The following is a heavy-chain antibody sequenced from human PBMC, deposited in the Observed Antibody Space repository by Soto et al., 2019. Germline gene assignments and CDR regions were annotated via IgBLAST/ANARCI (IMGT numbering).Heavy chain of an antibody. J-gene: IGHJ4*02. CDR3: ARHPSYGDYGFDY. D-gene: IGHD4-17*01. CDR1: GGSISSYY. CDR2: IYYSGST. V-gene: IGHV4-59*08. Sequence: SETLSLTCTVSGGSISSYYWSWIRQPPGKGLEWIGYIYYSGSTNYNPSLKSRVSLSVDTSKNHFSLKLSSVTAADTAVYYCARHPSYGDYGFDYWGQGTLVTVSS.